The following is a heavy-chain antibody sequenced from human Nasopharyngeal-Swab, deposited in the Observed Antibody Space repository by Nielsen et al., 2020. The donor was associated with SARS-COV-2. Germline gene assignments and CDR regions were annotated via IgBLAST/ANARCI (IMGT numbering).Heavy chain of an antibody. Sequence: GESLKISCKGSAYTFTTFWLTWVRQMPGKGLEWMGIIFPGDSDTRYSPSFQGQVTISVDKSISTAYLQWTSLKASDTALYFCAQTSVDANYFDKWGQGTLVTVSS. CDR1: AYTFTTFW. CDR2: IFPGDSDT. V-gene: IGHV5-51*01. D-gene: IGHD2-8*01. J-gene: IGHJ4*02. CDR3: AQTSVDANYFDK.